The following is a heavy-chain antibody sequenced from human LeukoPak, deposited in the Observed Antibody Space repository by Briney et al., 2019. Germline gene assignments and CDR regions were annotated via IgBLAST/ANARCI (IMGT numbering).Heavy chain of an antibody. CDR2: INPSGSST. Sequence: ASVKVSCKASGYTFTSYYMHWVRQAPGQGLEWMGLINPSGSSTSYAQKFQGRLSLTRDMSTSTDYMELSSLRSEDTAIYYCAKGIQLWLYPGGFDYWGQGTLVTVSS. CDR3: AKGIQLWLYPGGFDY. V-gene: IGHV1-46*01. J-gene: IGHJ4*02. CDR1: GYTFTSYY. D-gene: IGHD2-2*01.